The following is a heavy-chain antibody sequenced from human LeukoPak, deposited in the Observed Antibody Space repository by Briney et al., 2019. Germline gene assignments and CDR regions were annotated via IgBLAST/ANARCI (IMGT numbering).Heavy chain of an antibody. J-gene: IGHJ6*02. D-gene: IGHD1-26*01. Sequence: GGSLRLSCAASGFTFSRYGMHWVRQAPGKGLERVAVIWYDGSNKYYADSVKGRFTFSRDNSKNTLYLQMNSLRDEDTAVYFCARDVGPGYYYGMDVWGQGTTVTVSS. CDR1: GFTFSRYG. V-gene: IGHV3-33*01. CDR3: ARDVGPGYYYGMDV. CDR2: IWYDGSNK.